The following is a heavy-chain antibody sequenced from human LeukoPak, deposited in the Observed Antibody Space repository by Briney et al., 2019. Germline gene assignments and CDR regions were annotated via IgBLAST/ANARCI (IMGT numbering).Heavy chain of an antibody. D-gene: IGHD6-19*01. Sequence: HPGGSLRLXCAASGFTFSSYWMSWVRRAPGKGLESVANIKQDGSEKYYVDSVKGRFTISRDNTKNSLYLQMNSLRAEDTAVYYCARDLVWLVPSNYWGQGTLVTVSS. J-gene: IGHJ4*02. V-gene: IGHV3-7*01. CDR1: GFTFSSYW. CDR2: IKQDGSEK. CDR3: ARDLVWLVPSNY.